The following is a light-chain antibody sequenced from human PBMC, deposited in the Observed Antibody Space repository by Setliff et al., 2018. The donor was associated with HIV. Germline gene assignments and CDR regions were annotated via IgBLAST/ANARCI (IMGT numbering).Light chain of an antibody. J-gene: IGLJ1*01. Sequence: QSVLTQPASVSGSPGQPITISCTGTSGDVGRYNLVSWYQQQPGKPPKLMIYQASKRPSGVSNHFSGSKSGNTASLTISGLQAEDEADYYCCSNTGSNTYVFGTGTKVTVL. CDR1: SGDVGRYNL. CDR3: CSNTGSNTYV. V-gene: IGLV2-23*01. CDR2: QAS.